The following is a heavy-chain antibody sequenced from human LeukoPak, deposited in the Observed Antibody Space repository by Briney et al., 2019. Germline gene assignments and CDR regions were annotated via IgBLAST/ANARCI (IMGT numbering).Heavy chain of an antibody. V-gene: IGHV3-30*02. CDR2: IRYDGSNK. D-gene: IGHD1-1*01. J-gene: IGHJ4*02. CDR3: AKDGESGIQYTQGYFDY. Sequence: GGSLRLSCAASGFSFSDYAIYWVRQTPGKGLEWVAFIRYDGSNKIYADSVKGRFTISRDNSYNAVYLQVTGLRAEDTAVYYCAKDGESGIQYTQGYFDYWGQGTLVTVSP. CDR1: GFSFSDYA.